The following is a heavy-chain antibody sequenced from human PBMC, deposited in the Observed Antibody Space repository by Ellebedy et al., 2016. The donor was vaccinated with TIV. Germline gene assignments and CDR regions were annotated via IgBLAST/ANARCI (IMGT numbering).Heavy chain of an antibody. J-gene: IGHJ3*02. CDR2: IYYNGST. D-gene: IGHD3-22*01. V-gene: IGHV4-59*08. CDR3: ATAVDYYDSSGSHAFDI. Sequence: SETLSLTCTVSGGSISRYYWSWIRQPPGKGLEWIGYIYYNGSTNYNPSLKSRVTISVDTPKNQFSLKLGSVAAADPAVYYCATAVDYYDSSGSHAFDIWGQGTTVTVSS. CDR1: GGSISRYY.